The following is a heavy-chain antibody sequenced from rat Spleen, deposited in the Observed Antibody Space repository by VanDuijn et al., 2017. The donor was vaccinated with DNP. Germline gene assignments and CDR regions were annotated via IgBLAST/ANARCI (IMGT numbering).Heavy chain of an antibody. D-gene: IGHD1-11*01. CDR3: VRDRISEGILFDY. CDR1: GYSITSSY. V-gene: IGHV3-1*01. Sequence: EVQLQESGPGLVKPSQSLSLTCSVTGYSITSSYRWNWIRKFPGNKMEWVGHISYSGSTSYNPSLKSRISITRDTSKNQFFLHLNSVTTEDTGTYYCVRDRISEGILFDYWGQGVLVTVSS. CDR2: ISYSGST. J-gene: IGHJ2*01.